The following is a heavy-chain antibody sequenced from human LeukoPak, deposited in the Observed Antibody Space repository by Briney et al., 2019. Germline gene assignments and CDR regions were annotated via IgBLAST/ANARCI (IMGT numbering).Heavy chain of an antibody. D-gene: IGHD2-21*01. CDR1: GESISGFY. CDR2: IYYSGST. J-gene: IGHJ4*02. Sequence: SSETLSLTCTVSGESISGFYWTWIRQPPGKGLEWIGYIYYSGSTNYNPSLKSRVTISVDTSKNQFSLKLSSVTAADTAVYYCARGVVIAPQTFDYWGQGTLVTVSS. CDR3: ARGVVIAPQTFDY. V-gene: IGHV4-59*01.